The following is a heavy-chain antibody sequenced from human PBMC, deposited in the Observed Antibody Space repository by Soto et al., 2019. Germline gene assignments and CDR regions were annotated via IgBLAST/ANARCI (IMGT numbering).Heavy chain of an antibody. CDR1: GFTVSSTY. CDR2: IESGGST. CDR3: AKDLGPLRLLNYYFYGLDV. J-gene: IGHJ6*02. D-gene: IGHD2-15*01. V-gene: IGHV3-53*01. Sequence: QTRGSLRLSCNAPGFTVSSTYMSWVRQAPGMGLEWVAVIESGGSTHYADSVKGRFTISRDIPKNMIYLQLHTLRAEDTAVYYCAKDLGPLRLLNYYFYGLDVWGQGTTVTVSS.